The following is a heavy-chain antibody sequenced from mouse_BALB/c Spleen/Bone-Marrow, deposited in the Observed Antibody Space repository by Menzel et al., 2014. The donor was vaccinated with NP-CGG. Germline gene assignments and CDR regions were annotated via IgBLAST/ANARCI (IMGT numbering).Heavy chain of an antibody. CDR3: ANYDYGWYFDV. CDR1: GFNIKDTY. D-gene: IGHD2-4*01. V-gene: IGHV14-3*02. Sequence: EVKLMESGAELVKPGASVKLSCTASGFNIKDTYMHWVKQRPEQGLEWIGGIDPANGNTKYDPKFQGKATITADTSSNTAYLQLSSLTSEDTAVYYCANYDYGWYFDVWGAGTTVTVSS. J-gene: IGHJ1*01. CDR2: IDPANGNT.